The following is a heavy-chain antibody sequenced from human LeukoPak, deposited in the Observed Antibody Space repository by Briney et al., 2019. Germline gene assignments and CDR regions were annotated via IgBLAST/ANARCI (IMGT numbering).Heavy chain of an antibody. V-gene: IGHV1-69*05. J-gene: IGHJ4*02. CDR1: GGTFSSYA. CDR2: IIPIFGTA. Sequence: SVKVSCKASGGTFSSYAISWVRQAPGQGLEWMGRIIPIFGTANYAQKFQGRVTITTDESTSTAYMELSSMRSEDTAVYYCASRRDGYLKNSHYFDYWGQGTLVTVSS. CDR3: ASRRDGYLKNSHYFDY. D-gene: IGHD5-24*01.